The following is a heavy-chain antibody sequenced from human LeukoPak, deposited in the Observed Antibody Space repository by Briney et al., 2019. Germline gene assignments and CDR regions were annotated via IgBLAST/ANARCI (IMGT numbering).Heavy chain of an antibody. J-gene: IGHJ5*02. CDR1: GGSISSSSYY. Sequence: SETLSLTCTVSGGSISSSSYYWGWIRQPPGKGLEWIGSIYYSGSTNYNPSLKSRVTISVGTSKNQFSLKLSSVTAADTAVYYCARAIKCSGGSCYWFDPWGQGTLVTVSS. CDR2: IYYSGST. V-gene: IGHV4-39*07. CDR3: ARAIKCSGGSCYWFDP. D-gene: IGHD2-15*01.